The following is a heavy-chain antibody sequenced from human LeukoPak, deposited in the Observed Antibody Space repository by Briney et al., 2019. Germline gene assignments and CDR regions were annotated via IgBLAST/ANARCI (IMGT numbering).Heavy chain of an antibody. CDR1: GFTVSGNY. D-gene: IGHD3-22*01. V-gene: IGHV3-53*01. CDR3: ARGFARYYDSSGYYRNKEIDY. J-gene: IGHJ4*02. CDR2: IYSGGTT. Sequence: GGSLRLSCAVSGFTVSGNYMSWVRQAPGKGLEWVSLIYSGGTTYYADSVKGRFTISRDNSKNTLYLQMNSLRAEDTAVYYCARGFARYYDSSGYYRNKEIDYWGQGTLVTVSS.